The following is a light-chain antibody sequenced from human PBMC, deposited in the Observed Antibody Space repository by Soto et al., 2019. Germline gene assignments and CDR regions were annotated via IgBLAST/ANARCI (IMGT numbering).Light chain of an antibody. CDR3: CSYAGNSEV. V-gene: IGLV2-23*02. CDR2: EVT. Sequence: QSALXQPASVSGSPGQSITIPCTGTSGDVGSYNLVSWYQQHPGKAPKLLIYEVTERPSGVSNRFSGSKSGSTASLTISGLQPDDEADYYCCSYAGNSEVFGTGTKSPS. J-gene: IGLJ1*01. CDR1: SGDVGSYNL.